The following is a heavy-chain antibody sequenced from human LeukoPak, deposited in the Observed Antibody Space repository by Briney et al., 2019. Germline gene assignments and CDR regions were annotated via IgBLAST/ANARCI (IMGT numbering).Heavy chain of an antibody. CDR1: GFTFSSYS. Sequence: GGSLRLSCAASGFTFSSYSMNWVRQAPGKGLEWVSYISSSSGTIYYADSVKGRFTISRDNAKNSLYLQMNSLRDEDTAVYYCARERLYYYYYGMDVWGQGTTVTVSS. CDR3: ARERLYYYYYGMDV. V-gene: IGHV3-48*02. J-gene: IGHJ6*02. CDR2: ISSSSGTI.